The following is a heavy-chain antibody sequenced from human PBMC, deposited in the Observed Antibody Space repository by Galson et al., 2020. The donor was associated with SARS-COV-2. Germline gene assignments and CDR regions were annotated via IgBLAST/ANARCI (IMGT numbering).Heavy chain of an antibody. V-gene: IGHV3-23*01. J-gene: IGHJ5*02. CDR3: AKSEANWFDP. Sequence: QPGGSLRLPCAASGFTFSRCAMSWVRQAPGKGLEWVSTISGSGDSTYYADSVKGRFTISRDNSKNTLYLQMDSLRADDTAVYTCAKSEANWFDPWGQGTLVTVSS. CDR2: ISGSGDST. CDR1: GFTFSRCA.